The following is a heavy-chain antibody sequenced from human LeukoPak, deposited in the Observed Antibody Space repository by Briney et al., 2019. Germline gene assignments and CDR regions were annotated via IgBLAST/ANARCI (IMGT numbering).Heavy chain of an antibody. CDR1: GYTFTGYY. CDR3: ASGKGGSGWFDAFDI. V-gene: IGHV1-2*02. CDR2: INPNSGGT. Sequence: ASAKVSCKASGYTFTGYYMHWVRQAPGQGLEWMGWINPNSGGTNYAQKFQGRVTMTRDTSISTAYMELSRLRSDDTAVYYCASGKGGSGWFDAFDIWGQGTMVTVSS. J-gene: IGHJ3*02. D-gene: IGHD6-19*01.